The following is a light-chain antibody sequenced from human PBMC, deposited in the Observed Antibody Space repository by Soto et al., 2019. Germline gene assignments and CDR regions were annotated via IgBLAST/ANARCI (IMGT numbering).Light chain of an antibody. CDR3: QQYNNWPRT. CDR1: QSVGSK. V-gene: IGKV3-15*01. J-gene: IGKJ1*01. Sequence: EIVMTQSPATMSVSPGETATLSCRASQSVGSKLAWYWQKPGQSPRLLIYGASTRATGVPARFSGGGSGTEFTLTITSLQSEDFAIYYCQQYNNWPRTFGQGTKVDI. CDR2: GAS.